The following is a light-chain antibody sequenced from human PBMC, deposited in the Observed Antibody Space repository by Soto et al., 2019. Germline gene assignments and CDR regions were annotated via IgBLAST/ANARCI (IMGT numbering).Light chain of an antibody. CDR2: LGS. CDR3: MQSLQTPWT. Sequence: DNVMTQSPLSLPVTPGEPASISCRSSQSLLFSNGYNYLDWYLQKPGQSPQLLIYLGSDRASGVPDRFSGSGSGTDFTLKISRVEAEDVGVYYCMQSLQTPWTFGQGTKVEIK. V-gene: IGKV2-28*01. CDR1: QSLLFSNGYNY. J-gene: IGKJ1*01.